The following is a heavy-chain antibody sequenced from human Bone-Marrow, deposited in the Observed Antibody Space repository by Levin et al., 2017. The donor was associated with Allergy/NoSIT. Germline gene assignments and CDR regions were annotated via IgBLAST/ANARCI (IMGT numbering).Heavy chain of an antibody. V-gene: IGHV3-11*01. CDR1: GFTFSDYY. CDR3: ARSGYCSGTSCYPINAFDF. D-gene: IGHD2-2*01. J-gene: IGHJ3*01. Sequence: GGSLRLSCAASGFTFSDYYMTWIRQAPGKGLEWISYITSSGNTMYYADSVKGRFTISRDNAKNSLYLQMNSLRAEDTAVYYCARSGYCSGTSCYPINAFDFWGQGTMVTVSS. CDR2: ITSSGNTM.